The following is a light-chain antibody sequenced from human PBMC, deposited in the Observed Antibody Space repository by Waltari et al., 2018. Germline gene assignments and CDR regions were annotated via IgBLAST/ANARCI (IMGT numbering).Light chain of an antibody. CDR2: AAS. Sequence: DIQMTQSPSSLSASVGDRVTITCRASQSISSYLNWYQQKPGKAPKLLIYAASSLQSGVPSRFSGSGSGTDFTLTISSLQPEDFATYYCQQSYSTPRDTCGQGTKLEIK. V-gene: IGKV1-39*01. J-gene: IGKJ2*01. CDR3: QQSYSTPRDT. CDR1: QSISSY.